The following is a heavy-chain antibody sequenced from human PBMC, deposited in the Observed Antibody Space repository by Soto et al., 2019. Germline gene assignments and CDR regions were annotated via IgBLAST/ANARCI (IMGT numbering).Heavy chain of an antibody. D-gene: IGHD3-3*01. CDR2: SSGTGINA. J-gene: IGHJ4*02. V-gene: IGHV3-23*01. CDR3: ANVRG. Sequence: EVQLLESGGGLVQPGGSLSLSCAGSGFTLSSFAMNWVRQAPGKGLEWVSASSGTGINAYYADSVRGRFTVSRDNSKNKVFFQMNSLRVEDTAVYYCANVRGWGQGTLVTVSS. CDR1: GFTLSSFA.